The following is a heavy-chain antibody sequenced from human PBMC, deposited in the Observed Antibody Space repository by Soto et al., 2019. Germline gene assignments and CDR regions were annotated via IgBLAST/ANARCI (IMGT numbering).Heavy chain of an antibody. CDR3: AHGVSGQGYWYFDL. CDR2: IYWDDDK. Sequence: QITLKESGPTLVKPTQTLTLTCTFSGFSLSTSGVGVGWIRQPPGKALEWLALIYWDDDKRYSPSLKSRLTSTKDTSKKQVVLTMTNMDPVDTATYYCAHGVSGQGYWYFDLWGRGTLVTVSS. CDR1: GFSLSTSGVG. J-gene: IGHJ2*01. V-gene: IGHV2-5*02. D-gene: IGHD3-22*01.